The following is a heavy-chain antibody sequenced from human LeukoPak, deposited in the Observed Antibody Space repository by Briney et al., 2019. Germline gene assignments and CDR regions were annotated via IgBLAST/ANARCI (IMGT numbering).Heavy chain of an antibody. CDR3: AKGPPYYYDSSGYYLDY. CDR2: ISWNSGSI. CDR1: GFTFDDYA. D-gene: IGHD3-22*01. V-gene: IGHV3-9*01. J-gene: IGHJ4*02. Sequence: PGRSLRLSCAASGFTFDDYAMHWVRQAPGKGLEWVSGISWNSGSIGYADSVKGRFTISRDNAKSSLYLQMNSLRAEDTALYYCAKGPPYYYDSSGYYLDYWGQGTLVTVSS.